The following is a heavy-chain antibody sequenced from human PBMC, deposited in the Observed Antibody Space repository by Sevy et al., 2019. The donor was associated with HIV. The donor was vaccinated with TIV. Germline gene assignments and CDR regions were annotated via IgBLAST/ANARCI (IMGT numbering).Heavy chain of an antibody. D-gene: IGHD1-26*01. V-gene: IGHV4-59*08. J-gene: IGHJ4*02. CDR3: AGENAWGRGYS. CDR1: GGSITSLY. CDR2: IYYNGHI. Sequence: SETLSLTCTVSGGSITSLYWNWIRQPPGKGLEWIANIYYNGHINYNPALKSRVTLSLDTSKNQFSLKLSSVTAADTAMYYCAGENAWGRGYSWGQGTLVTVSS.